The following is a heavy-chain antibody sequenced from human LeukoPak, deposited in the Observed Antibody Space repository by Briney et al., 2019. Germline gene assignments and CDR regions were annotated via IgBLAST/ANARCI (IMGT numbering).Heavy chain of an antibody. CDR1: GGTFSSYA. CDR3: ARDIVLKFDP. J-gene: IGHJ5*02. D-gene: IGHD2-8*01. V-gene: IGHV1-2*02. Sequence: ASVKVSCKASGGTFSSYAISWVRQAPGQGLEWMGWINPNSGATNYAQKFQGRLTMTRDTSISTAYMELSRLTSDDTAVYYCARDIVLKFDPWGQGTLVTVSS. CDR2: INPNSGAT.